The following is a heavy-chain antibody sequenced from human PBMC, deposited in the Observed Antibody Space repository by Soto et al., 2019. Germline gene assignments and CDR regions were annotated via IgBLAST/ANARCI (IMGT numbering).Heavy chain of an antibody. D-gene: IGHD3-22*01. CDR1: GFSFDNYG. CDR3: AQLGLITFSNKHYFNH. CDR2: IKSDGSST. Sequence: EVQLLESGGDLVQPGGSLRLSCVGSGFSFDNYGMSWFRQAPGKGLEWVSAIKSDGSSTYYAASVKDRLTNSRDNSKNTLDLQLNNLRAEDTAVYYCAQLGLITFSNKHYFNHWGRGTLVTVSS. V-gene: IGHV3-23*01. J-gene: IGHJ4*02.